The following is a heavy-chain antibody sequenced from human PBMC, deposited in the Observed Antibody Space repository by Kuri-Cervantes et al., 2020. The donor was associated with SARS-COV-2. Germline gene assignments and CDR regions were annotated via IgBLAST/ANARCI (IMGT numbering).Heavy chain of an antibody. D-gene: IGHD3-9*01. CDR1: GYNSTTYC. J-gene: IGHJ4*02. CDR2: IYPGDSDT. V-gene: IGHV5-51*01. Sequence: GESLKISCQVSGYNSTTYCISWVRQMPGKGLEWMGIIYPGDSDTRYSPSFQGQVTISADKSISTAYLQWSSLKASDTAMYYCARHPTNYDILTGANFDYWGQGTLVTVSS. CDR3: ARHPTNYDILTGANFDY.